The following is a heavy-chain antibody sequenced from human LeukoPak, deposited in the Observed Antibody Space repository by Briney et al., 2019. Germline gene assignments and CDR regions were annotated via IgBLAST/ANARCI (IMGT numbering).Heavy chain of an antibody. CDR1: GGSISSYY. V-gene: IGHV4-4*07. Sequence: SETLSLTCTVSGGSISSYYWSWIRQPAGKGLEWIGRIYTSGSTNYNPSLKSRVTMSVDTSKNQFSLKLSSVTAADTAVYYCARGGGLGAYYYYMDVWGKGTTVTVSS. CDR3: ARGGGLGAYYYYMDV. J-gene: IGHJ6*03. CDR2: IYTSGST. D-gene: IGHD1-26*01.